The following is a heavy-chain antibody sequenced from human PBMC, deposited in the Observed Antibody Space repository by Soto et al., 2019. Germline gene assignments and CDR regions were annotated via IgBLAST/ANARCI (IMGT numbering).Heavy chain of an antibody. Sequence: GGSLRLSCAASGFTFSSYAMSWVRQAPGKGLEWVSAISGSGGSTYYTDSVKGRFTISRDNSKNTLYLQMNSLRAEDTAVYYCAKERQLGPVYWYFDLWGRGTRVTVSS. J-gene: IGHJ2*01. CDR3: AKERQLGPVYWYFDL. CDR1: GFTFSSYA. CDR2: ISGSGGST. V-gene: IGHV3-23*01. D-gene: IGHD7-27*01.